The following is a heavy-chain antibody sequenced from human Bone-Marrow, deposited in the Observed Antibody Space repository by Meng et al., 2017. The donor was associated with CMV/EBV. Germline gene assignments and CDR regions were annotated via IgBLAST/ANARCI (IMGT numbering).Heavy chain of an antibody. D-gene: IGHD5-24*01. CDR3: AKAVGRMATIPGDY. J-gene: IGHJ4*02. CDR2: IRYDGSNK. CDR1: GFTFSSYG. Sequence: GGCLRLSCAASGFTFSSYGMHWVRQAPGKGLEWVAFIRYDGSNKYYADSVKGRFTISRDNSKNTLYLQMNSLRAEDTAVYYCAKAVGRMATIPGDYWGQGTLVTVSS. V-gene: IGHV3-30*02.